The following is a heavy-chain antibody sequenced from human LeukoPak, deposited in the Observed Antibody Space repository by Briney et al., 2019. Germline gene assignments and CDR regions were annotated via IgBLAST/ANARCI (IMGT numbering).Heavy chain of an antibody. CDR1: GFTFSDHY. J-gene: IGHJ4*02. V-gene: IGHV3-72*01. CDR2: SRDKGNRYTT. CDR3: TRLGIAPRDFDY. D-gene: IGHD6-6*01. Sequence: QPGGSLRLSCAASGFTFSDHYIDWVRRAPGKGLEWVGRSRDKGNRYTTAYAASVRGRFTISRDDSKNSLYLQMNSLKIEDTAVYYCTRLGIAPRDFDYWGQGTLVTVSS.